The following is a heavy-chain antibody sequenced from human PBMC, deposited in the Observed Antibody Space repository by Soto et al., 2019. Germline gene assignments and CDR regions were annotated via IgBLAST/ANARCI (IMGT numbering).Heavy chain of an antibody. J-gene: IGHJ4*02. Sequence: GGSLRLSCAASGFTFSSYNMNWVRQAPGKGLEWVSSISSSSSYIYYADSVKGRFTISRDNAKNSLYLQMNSLRAEDTAVYYCAREAYCGGDCFRYFDYWGQGTLVTVSS. CDR2: ISSSSSYI. CDR1: GFTFSSYN. V-gene: IGHV3-21*01. CDR3: AREAYCGGDCFRYFDY. D-gene: IGHD2-21*02.